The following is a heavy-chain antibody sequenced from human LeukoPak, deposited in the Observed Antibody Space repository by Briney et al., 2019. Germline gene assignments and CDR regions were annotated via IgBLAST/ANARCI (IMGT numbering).Heavy chain of an antibody. J-gene: IGHJ5*02. CDR2: IYYSGST. CDR1: GGSISSGGYY. V-gene: IGHV4-31*03. D-gene: IGHD4/OR15-4a*01. Sequence: SETLSLTCTVSGGSISSGGYYWSWIRQHPGKGLEWVAYIYYSGSTCYNPSLKSRVTISVDTSKNQFSLKLTSVTAADTAVYYCARGSNAGNWFDPWGQGTLVTVSS. CDR3: ARGSNAGNWFDP.